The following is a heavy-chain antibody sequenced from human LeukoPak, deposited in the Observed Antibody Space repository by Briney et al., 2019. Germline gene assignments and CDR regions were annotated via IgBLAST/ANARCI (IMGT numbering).Heavy chain of an antibody. J-gene: IGHJ4*02. CDR1: GYSFTSYW. Sequence: GESLKISCKGSGYSFTSYWIAWVRQMPGKGLEWMGIIHPGDSNTRYSPSFQGQVTISVDKSITTAYLQWSSLKASDTAVYYCATGRYCSGTTCYSSLDFWGQGTLVTVPP. D-gene: IGHD2-15*01. CDR2: IHPGDSNT. CDR3: ATGRYCSGTTCYSSLDF. V-gene: IGHV5-51*01.